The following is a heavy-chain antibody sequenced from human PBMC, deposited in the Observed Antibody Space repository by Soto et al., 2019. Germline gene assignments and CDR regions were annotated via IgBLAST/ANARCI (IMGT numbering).Heavy chain of an antibody. CDR2: FSGSGGST. CDR1: GFTFSSFA. Sequence: GGSLRLSCAASGFTFSSFAMSWVRQAPGKGLEWVSTFSGSGGSTYYADSVKGRFTISRDDPKNTLYLQMNSLRAEDTAVYYCAKRPFTSSGSFDYWGQGTLVTSPQ. J-gene: IGHJ4*02. V-gene: IGHV3-23*01. CDR3: AKRPFTSSGSFDY. D-gene: IGHD6-19*01.